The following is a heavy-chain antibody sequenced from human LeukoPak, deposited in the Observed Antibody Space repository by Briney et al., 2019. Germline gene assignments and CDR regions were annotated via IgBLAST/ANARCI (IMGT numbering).Heavy chain of an antibody. J-gene: IGHJ4*02. CDR1: VFGFTNYW. CDR2: IYPGDSDT. CDR3: ATTTVTTGVVDY. V-gene: IGHV5-51*01. D-gene: IGHD4-11*01. Sequence: GESLKISCKASVFGFTNYWIAWVRQKPGEGLEWMGNIYPGDSDTRYNPSFQGQVTISADTSISTAYLQWSSLKASDTAMYYCATTTVTTGVVDYWGQGTLVTVSS.